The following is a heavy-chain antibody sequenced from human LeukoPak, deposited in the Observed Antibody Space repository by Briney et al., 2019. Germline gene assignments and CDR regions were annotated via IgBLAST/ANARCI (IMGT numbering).Heavy chain of an antibody. CDR1: GGSISSYY. V-gene: IGHV4-59*06. J-gene: IGHJ4*02. CDR2: IYYSGRT. D-gene: IGHD5-12*01. Sequence: KPSETLSLTCTVSGGSISSYYWSWIRQPPGKGLEWIGSIYYSGRTYYNPSLKSRVTTSIDTSRNQFSLKLSSVTAADTAVYYCARVGTPGYSGYDHWGQGTLVTVSS. CDR3: ARVGTPGYSGYDH.